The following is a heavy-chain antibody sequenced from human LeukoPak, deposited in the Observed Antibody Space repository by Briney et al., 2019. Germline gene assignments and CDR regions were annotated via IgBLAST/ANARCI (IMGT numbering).Heavy chain of an antibody. V-gene: IGHV3-7*01. D-gene: IGHD6-13*01. CDR2: IKQDGSEK. J-gene: IGHJ4*02. CDR3: ARDLLLGIAAAGDLFDY. CDR1: GFTFSSYW. Sequence: PGGSLRLSCAASGFTFSSYWMSWVRQAPGKGLEWVANIKQDGSEKYYVDSVKGRFTISRDNAKNSLYLQMNSLRAEDTAVYYCARDLLLGIAAAGDLFDYWGQGTLVTVSS.